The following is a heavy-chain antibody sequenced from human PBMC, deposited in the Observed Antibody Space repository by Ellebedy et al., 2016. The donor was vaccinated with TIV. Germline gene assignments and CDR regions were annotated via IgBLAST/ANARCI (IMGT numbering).Heavy chain of an antibody. J-gene: IGHJ4*02. CDR2: IYSGGGT. D-gene: IGHD4-17*01. CDR3: ASRPNGDYHFLDY. CDR1: GLIVSSHY. V-gene: IGHV3-66*01. Sequence: PGGSLRLSCAASGLIVSSHYMSWVRQGPGKGLEWVSIIYSGGGTYYADSVKGRFTISRDSSKNTLYLQMNSLRVDDTAVYYCASRPNGDYHFLDYWGQGTLVTVSS.